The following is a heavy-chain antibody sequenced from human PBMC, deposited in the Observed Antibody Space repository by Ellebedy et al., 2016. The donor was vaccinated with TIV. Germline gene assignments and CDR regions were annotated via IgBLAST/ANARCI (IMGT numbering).Heavy chain of an antibody. CDR1: GYTFTGYY. J-gene: IGHJ5*02. CDR2: INPNSGGT. V-gene: IGHV1-2*02. D-gene: IGHD2-2*01. CDR3: ARVGSSTVVWFNP. Sequence: ASVKVSXXASGYTFTGYYMHWVRQAPGQGLEWMGWINPNSGGTNYAQKFQGRVTMTRDTSISTAYMELSRLRSDDTAVYYCARVGSSTVVWFNPWGQGTLVTVSS.